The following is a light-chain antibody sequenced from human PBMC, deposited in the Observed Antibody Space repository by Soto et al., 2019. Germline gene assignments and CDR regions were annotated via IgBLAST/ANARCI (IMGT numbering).Light chain of an antibody. CDR3: QQYDNLPRLT. CDR1: QDISNY. J-gene: IGKJ4*01. Sequence: DIQMTQSPSSLSASVGDRVTITCQASQDISNYLNWYQQKPGKAPKLLIYDASNLETGVPSRFSGSGSATDLTFTISSLQPEDIATHYCQQYDNLPRLTFGGGTKVEIK. V-gene: IGKV1-33*01. CDR2: DAS.